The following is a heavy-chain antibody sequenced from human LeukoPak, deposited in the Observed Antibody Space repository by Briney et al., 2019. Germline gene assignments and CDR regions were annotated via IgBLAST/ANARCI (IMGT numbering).Heavy chain of an antibody. CDR3: ARDLWGLTNFDY. CDR2: ISAYNGNT. J-gene: IGHJ4*02. CDR1: GYTFTSYG. D-gene: IGHD3-10*01. Sequence: ASVKVSCKASGYTFTSYGTSWVRQAPGQGLEWMGWISAYNGNTNYAQKLQGRVTMTTDTSTRTAYMELRSLRSDDTAVYYCARDLWGLTNFDYWGQGTLVTVSS. V-gene: IGHV1-18*01.